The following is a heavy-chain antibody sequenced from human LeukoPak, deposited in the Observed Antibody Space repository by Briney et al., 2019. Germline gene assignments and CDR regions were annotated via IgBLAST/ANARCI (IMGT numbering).Heavy chain of an antibody. CDR2: IIPIFGTA. J-gene: IGHJ4*02. CDR3: AANLGLAVAGITY. V-gene: IGHV1-69*05. D-gene: IGHD6-19*01. Sequence: ASVKVSCKASGGTFSSYAISWVRQAPGQGLEWMGGIIPIFGTANYAQKFQGRVTITTDESTSTAYMELSSLRSEDTAVYYCAANLGLAVAGITYWGQGTLVTVSS. CDR1: GGTFSSYA.